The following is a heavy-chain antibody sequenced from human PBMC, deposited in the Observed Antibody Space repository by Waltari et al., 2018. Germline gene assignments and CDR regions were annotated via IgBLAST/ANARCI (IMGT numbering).Heavy chain of an antibody. CDR1: GYSISSGYY. Sequence: QVQLQESGPGLVKPSETLSLTCAVSGYSISSGYYWGWIRQPPGKGLEWIGNIYHSGSTYYNPSLNSRVTISVDTSKNQFSLKLSSVTAADTAVYYCARHVYTTLDYWGQGTLVTVSS. CDR2: IYHSGST. V-gene: IGHV4-38-2*01. CDR3: ARHVYTTLDY. D-gene: IGHD3-16*01. J-gene: IGHJ4*02.